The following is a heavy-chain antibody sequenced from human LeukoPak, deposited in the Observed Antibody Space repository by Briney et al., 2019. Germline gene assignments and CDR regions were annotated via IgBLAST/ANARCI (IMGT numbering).Heavy chain of an antibody. Sequence: GRSLRLSCAASGFTFSSYGMHWVRQAPGKGLEWVAVISYDGSNKYYADSVKGRFTISRDNSKNTLYLQMNSLRAEDTAVYYCARPYYYDSGGNYWGQGSLVTVSS. D-gene: IGHD3-22*01. J-gene: IGHJ4*02. V-gene: IGHV3-30*03. CDR3: ARPYYYDSGGNY. CDR1: GFTFSSYG. CDR2: ISYDGSNK.